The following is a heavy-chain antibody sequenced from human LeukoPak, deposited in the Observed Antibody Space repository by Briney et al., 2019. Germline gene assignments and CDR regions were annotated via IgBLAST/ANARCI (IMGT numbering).Heavy chain of an antibody. D-gene: IGHD5-12*01. V-gene: IGHV3-20*04. CDR2: INWNGGST. J-gene: IGHJ4*02. CDR1: GFTFSSYG. Sequence: GGSLRLSCAASGFTFSSYGMHWVRQAPEKGLEWVSGINWNGGSTGYADSVRGRFTISRDHAKSSLYLQMNSLRAEDTAFYYCARGLSGYDWGYYFDYWGQGALVTVSS. CDR3: ARGLSGYDWGYYFDY.